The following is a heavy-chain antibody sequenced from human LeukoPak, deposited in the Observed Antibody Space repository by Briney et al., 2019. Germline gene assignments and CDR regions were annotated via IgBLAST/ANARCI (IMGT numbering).Heavy chain of an antibody. Sequence: PGGSLRLSCAASGFTFSNAWMSWVRQAPGKGLEWVAVIWYDGRNKYYVDSVKGRFTISRDNSKNTVYLQMNSLRAEDTAVYFCARDLSIAVFDYWGQGTLVTVSS. CDR1: GFTFSNAW. CDR3: ARDLSIAVFDY. J-gene: IGHJ4*02. CDR2: IWYDGRNK. V-gene: IGHV3-33*08. D-gene: IGHD6-19*01.